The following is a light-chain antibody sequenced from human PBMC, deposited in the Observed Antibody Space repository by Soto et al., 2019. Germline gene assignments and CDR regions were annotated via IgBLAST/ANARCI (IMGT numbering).Light chain of an antibody. J-gene: IGLJ2*01. CDR2: DVS. V-gene: IGLV2-14*01. CDR1: SSDVGGYNY. Sequence: QSVLTQPASVSGSPGQSITISCTGTSSDVGGYNYVSWYQQHPGKAPKLMIYDVSRRPSGVSDRFSASKSGNTASLTISGLLVEDEADYYCSSYTSSSTLLFGGGIKLTVL. CDR3: SSYTSSSTLL.